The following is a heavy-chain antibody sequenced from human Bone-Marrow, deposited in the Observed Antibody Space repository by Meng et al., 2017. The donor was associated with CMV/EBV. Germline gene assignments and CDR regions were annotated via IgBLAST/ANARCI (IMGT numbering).Heavy chain of an antibody. J-gene: IGHJ4*02. Sequence: SVKVSCKASGGTFSSYAISWVRQAPGQGLEWMGGIIPIFGTANYAQKFQGRVTITTDESTSTAYMELSRLRSDDTAVYYCARLPGIAVAATLADYYFDYWGQGTLVTVSS. V-gene: IGHV1-69*05. CDR1: GGTFSSYA. CDR2: IIPIFGTA. CDR3: ARLPGIAVAATLADYYFDY. D-gene: IGHD6-19*01.